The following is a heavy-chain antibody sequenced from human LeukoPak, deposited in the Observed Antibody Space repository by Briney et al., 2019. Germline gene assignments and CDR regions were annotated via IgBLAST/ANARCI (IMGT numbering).Heavy chain of an antibody. CDR1: GGSFSGYY. V-gene: IGHV4-34*01. Sequence: PSETLSLTCAVYGGSFSGYYWSWIRQPPGKGLEWIGDINHSGSTNYNPSLKSRVTISVDTSKNQFSLKLSSVTAADTAVYYCASVVAVAGNDYFDYWGQGTLVTVSS. CDR2: INHSGST. D-gene: IGHD6-19*01. CDR3: ASVVAVAGNDYFDY. J-gene: IGHJ4*02.